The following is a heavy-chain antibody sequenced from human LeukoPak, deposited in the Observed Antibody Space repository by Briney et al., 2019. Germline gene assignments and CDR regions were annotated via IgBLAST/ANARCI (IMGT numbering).Heavy chain of an antibody. CDR1: GFTFDDYG. J-gene: IGHJ5*02. CDR3: AAGGYCSGGRCPGFDP. D-gene: IGHD2-15*01. V-gene: IGHV3-20*01. Sequence: GGSLRLSCAASGFTFDDYGMSWVRQAPGKGLEWVAGINWSGDSTGYADSVKGRFTTSRHNAKNSLYLQMNSLRAEDTALYHCAAGGYCSGGRCPGFDPWGQGTLVIVSS. CDR2: INWSGDST.